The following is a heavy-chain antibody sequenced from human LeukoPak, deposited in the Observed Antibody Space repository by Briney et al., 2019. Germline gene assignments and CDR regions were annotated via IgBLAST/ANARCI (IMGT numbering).Heavy chain of an antibody. J-gene: IGHJ5*02. D-gene: IGHD2-2*01. Sequence: SETLSLTCAVSGGSISSSNWWSWVRQPPGKGLKWLGEIYHSGNTNYNPSLKSRVTLSVDKSKNQFSLKLTSVTAADTAVYYCARRESRAEGDWFDPWGQGTLVTVSS. CDR2: IYHSGNT. V-gene: IGHV4-4*02. CDR1: GGSISSSNW. CDR3: ARRESRAEGDWFDP.